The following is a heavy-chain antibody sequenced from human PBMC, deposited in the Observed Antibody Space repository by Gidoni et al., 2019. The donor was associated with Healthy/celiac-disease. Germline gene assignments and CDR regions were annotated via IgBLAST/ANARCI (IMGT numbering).Heavy chain of an antibody. CDR3: ARDLLDFDSSSSWGYYYYGMDV. D-gene: IGHD6-6*01. CDR2: IYSGGST. J-gene: IGHJ6*02. Sequence: EVQLVESGAGLIKPGGSLRLSCAASGFTVSSNYMSCVRKAPGKGLEWVSVIYSGGSTYYEDSVNGRFTTSRDNSKNTLDLQMNSLRAEDTAVYYCARDLLDFDSSSSWGYYYYGMDVWGQGTTVTVSS. V-gene: IGHV3-53*01. CDR1: GFTVSSNY.